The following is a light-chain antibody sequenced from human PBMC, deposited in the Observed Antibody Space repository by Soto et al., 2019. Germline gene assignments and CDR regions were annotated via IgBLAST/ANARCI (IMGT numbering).Light chain of an antibody. Sequence: QSALTQPRSVSGSPGQSVTISCTGTSSNVGFYNYVSWYQQSPGKAPKLIIYDVNNRPSGVPDRFSGSKSGNTASLTISGLQAEDEADYYCCSYAGSYTYVFGSGTKVTVL. CDR2: DVN. V-gene: IGLV2-11*01. CDR3: CSYAGSYTYV. CDR1: SSNVGFYNY. J-gene: IGLJ1*01.